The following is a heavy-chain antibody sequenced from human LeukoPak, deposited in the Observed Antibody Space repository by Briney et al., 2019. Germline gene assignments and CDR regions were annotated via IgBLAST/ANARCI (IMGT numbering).Heavy chain of an antibody. CDR3: ARGMVRGVIESDAFDI. Sequence: GGSLRLSCAASGFTFSSYSMNWVRQAPGKGLVWVSSISSSSSYIYYADSVKGRFTISRDNAKNSLYLRMNSLRAEDTAVYYCARGMVRGVIESDAFDIWGQGTMVTVSS. J-gene: IGHJ3*02. V-gene: IGHV3-21*01. CDR1: GFTFSSYS. D-gene: IGHD3-10*01. CDR2: ISSSSSYI.